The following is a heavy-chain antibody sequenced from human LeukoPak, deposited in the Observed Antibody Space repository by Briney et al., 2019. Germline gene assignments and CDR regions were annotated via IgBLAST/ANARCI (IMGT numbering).Heavy chain of an antibody. Sequence: SETLSLTCTVSGGSISSGGYHWSWIRQHPGKGLEWIGYIYYSGSTYYNPSLKSRVTISVDTSKNQFSLKLSSVTAADTAVYYCARGPRTTTRYPSEYSSGWYRYWGQGTLVTVSS. CDR2: IYYSGST. CDR3: ARGPRTTTRYPSEYSSGWYRY. V-gene: IGHV4-31*03. D-gene: IGHD6-19*01. J-gene: IGHJ4*02. CDR1: GGSISSGGYH.